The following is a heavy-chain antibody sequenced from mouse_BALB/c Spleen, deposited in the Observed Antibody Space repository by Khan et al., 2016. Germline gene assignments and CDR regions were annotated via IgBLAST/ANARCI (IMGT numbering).Heavy chain of an antibody. CDR1: GYSITSDYA. J-gene: IGHJ3*01. Sequence: EVQLQESGPGLVKPSQSLSLTCTVTGYSITSDYAWNWIRQFPGNKLEWMGYISYSGSTSYNPSLKSRISITRDTSTNQFFLQLNSVPTEDPATCYCAMGRNKYPLAYWGQETLVTVSA. CDR2: ISYSGST. V-gene: IGHV3-2*02. CDR3: AMGRNKYPLAY.